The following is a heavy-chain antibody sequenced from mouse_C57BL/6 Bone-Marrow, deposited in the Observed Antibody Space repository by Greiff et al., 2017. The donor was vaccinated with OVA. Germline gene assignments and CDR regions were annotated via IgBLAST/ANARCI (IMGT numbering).Heavy chain of an antibody. D-gene: IGHD1-1*01. CDR2: IDPSDSYT. CDR1: GYTFTSYW. V-gene: IGHV1-69*01. Sequence: QVQLQQSGAELVMPGASVKLSCKASGYTFTSYWMHWVKQRPGQGLEWIGEIDPSDSYTNYNQKFKGKSTLTVDKSSSTAYMQLRSLTYEDSAVYYCARESDCYAWFAYWGQGTLVTVSA. J-gene: IGHJ3*01. CDR3: ARESDCYAWFAY.